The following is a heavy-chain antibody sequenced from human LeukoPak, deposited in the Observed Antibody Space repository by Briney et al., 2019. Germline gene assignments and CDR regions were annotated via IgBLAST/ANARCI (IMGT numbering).Heavy chain of an antibody. Sequence: SGPTLVNPTQTLTLTCTFSGFSLSTSGMCVSWIRQPPEKALEWLARIDWDDDKYYSTSLKTRLTISKDTSKTQVVLTMTNMDPVDTATYYCARIEVATRAHFDYWGQGTLVTVSS. CDR2: IDWDDDK. D-gene: IGHD1-1*01. V-gene: IGHV2-70*11. J-gene: IGHJ4*02. CDR1: GFSLSTSGMC. CDR3: ARIEVATRAHFDY.